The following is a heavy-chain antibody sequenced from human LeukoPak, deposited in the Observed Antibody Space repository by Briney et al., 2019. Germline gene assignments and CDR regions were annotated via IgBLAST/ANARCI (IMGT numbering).Heavy chain of an antibody. D-gene: IGHD6-13*01. Sequence: GASVKVSCKASGGTFSSYAISWVRQAPGQGLEWMGRIIPILGIANYAQKFQGRVTITADKSTSTAYMELSSLRSEDTAVYYCARFHSSWSSDIWGQGTMVTVPS. CDR2: IIPILGIA. V-gene: IGHV1-69*04. CDR1: GGTFSSYA. CDR3: ARFHSSWSSDI. J-gene: IGHJ3*02.